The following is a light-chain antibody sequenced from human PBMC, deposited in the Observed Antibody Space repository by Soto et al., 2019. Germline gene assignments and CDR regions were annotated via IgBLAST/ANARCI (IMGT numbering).Light chain of an antibody. V-gene: IGKV1-5*01. J-gene: IGKJ1*01. Sequence: DIQMTQSPSMLSASVGDRVTIACRASQSIRRWLAWYQQKPGKAPKLLIFDASTLESGVPSRFSGRGSETEFAFTISSLQPDDVATSDCQQHKSYSPATFGQGTKVDIK. CDR2: DAS. CDR1: QSIRRW. CDR3: QQHKSYSPAT.